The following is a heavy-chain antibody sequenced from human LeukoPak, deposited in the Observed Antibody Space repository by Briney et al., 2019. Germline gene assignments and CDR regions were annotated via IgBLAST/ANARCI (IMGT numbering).Heavy chain of an antibody. CDR1: GGSISSYY. Sequence: PSETLSLTCTFSGGSISSYYWSWIRQPPGKGLEWMGYIYYSGSTNYKPSLKSRVTISVDTSKNQFSLKLSSVTAADTAVYYCARAPGYCSSTSCYAPRAFDYWGQGTLVTVSS. CDR2: IYYSGST. J-gene: IGHJ4*02. D-gene: IGHD2-2*01. CDR3: ARAPGYCSSTSCYAPRAFDY. V-gene: IGHV4-59*01.